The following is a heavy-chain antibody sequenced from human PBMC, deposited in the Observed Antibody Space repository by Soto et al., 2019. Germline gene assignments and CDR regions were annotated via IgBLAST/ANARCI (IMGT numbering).Heavy chain of an antibody. V-gene: IGHV5-10-1*01. CDR1: GYSFTSYW. D-gene: IGHD3-10*01. CDR3: ARDITMVRGVIPYGMDV. Sequence: GESLKISCKGSGYSFTSYWIIWVRQMPGKGLEWMGRIDPSDSYTNYSPSFQGHVTISADKSISTAYLQWSSLKASDTAMYYCARDITMVRGVIPYGMDVWGQGTTVTVSS. CDR2: IDPSDSYT. J-gene: IGHJ6*02.